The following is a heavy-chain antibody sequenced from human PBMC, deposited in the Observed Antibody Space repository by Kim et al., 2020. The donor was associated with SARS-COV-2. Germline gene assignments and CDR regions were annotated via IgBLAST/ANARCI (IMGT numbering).Heavy chain of an antibody. CDR2: IITNFGTT. Sequence: SVKVSCKASGGTLNSHAVGWMRQAPGQGLEWMGGIITNFGTTTYAVKFQGRVTITADDSTDTVNMAMTGLTSDDTAGYYCARGGMSGTFYDYYGLDVWGQGTTVIVSS. D-gene: IGHD6-13*01. CDR3: ARGGMSGTFYDYYGLDV. J-gene: IGHJ6*02. CDR1: GGTLNSHA. V-gene: IGHV1-69*13.